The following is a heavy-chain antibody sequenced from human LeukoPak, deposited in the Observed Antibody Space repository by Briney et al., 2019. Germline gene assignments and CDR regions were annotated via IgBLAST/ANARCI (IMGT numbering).Heavy chain of an antibody. V-gene: IGHV3-23*01. CDR2: ISGSGGST. J-gene: IGHJ5*02. Sequence: GGSLRLSCAASGFTFSSYAMSWVRQAPGKGLEWVSAISGSGGSTYYADSVKGRFTISRDNSKNTLYLQMNSLRAEDTAVYYCAKDIGSGWYINWFDPWGQGTLVTVSS. CDR1: GFTFSSYA. CDR3: AKDIGSGWYINWFDP. D-gene: IGHD6-19*01.